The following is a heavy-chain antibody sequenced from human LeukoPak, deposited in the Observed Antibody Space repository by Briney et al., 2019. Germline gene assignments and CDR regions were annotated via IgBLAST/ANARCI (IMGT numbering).Heavy chain of an antibody. CDR3: ARGGETHYFDY. CDR2: IYYSGST. V-gene: IGHV4-59*01. CDR1: GGSISSYY. D-gene: IGHD2-15*01. J-gene: IGHJ4*02. Sequence: SETLSLTCTVSGGSISSYYWSWIRQPPGKGLEWIGYIYYSGSTNYNPSLKSRVNISVDTSKNQFSLKLSSVTAADTAVYYCARGGETHYFDYWGQGTLVTVSS.